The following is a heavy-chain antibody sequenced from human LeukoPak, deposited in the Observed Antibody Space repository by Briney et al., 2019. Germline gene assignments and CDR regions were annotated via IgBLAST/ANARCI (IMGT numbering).Heavy chain of an antibody. CDR2: IYSSGST. CDR3: ARESYGGD. J-gene: IGHJ4*02. CDR1: GFTVTSNS. Sequence: PGGSLRLSCAASGFTVTSNSMSWVRQAPGKGLEWVSVIYSSGSTHFADSVKGRFSISRDNSKNTLYLLMSSLRLEDTAVYYCARESYGGDWGQGTLVTVSS. D-gene: IGHD1-26*01. V-gene: IGHV3-53*01.